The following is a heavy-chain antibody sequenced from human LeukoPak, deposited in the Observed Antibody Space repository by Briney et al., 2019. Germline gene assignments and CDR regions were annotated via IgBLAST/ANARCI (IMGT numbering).Heavy chain of an antibody. CDR1: GFTFSSYA. Sequence: GGSLRLSCAASGFTFSSYAMSWVRQAPGKGLEWVSAISGSGGSTYYADSVKGRFTISRDNAKNSLFLQMNSLRAEDTAVYYCARVLRYCSGGNCYSGGLGYMDVWGKGTTVTISS. J-gene: IGHJ6*03. D-gene: IGHD2-15*01. CDR2: ISGSGGST. V-gene: IGHV3-23*01. CDR3: ARVLRYCSGGNCYSGGLGYMDV.